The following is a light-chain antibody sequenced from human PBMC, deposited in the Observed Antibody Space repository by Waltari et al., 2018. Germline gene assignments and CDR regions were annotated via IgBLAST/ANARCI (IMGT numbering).Light chain of an antibody. J-gene: IGKJ1*01. CDR3: QHYVRLPAT. V-gene: IGKV3-20*01. Sequence: EIVLTQSPDSLSSSPGERVTLSCRASQSVSRALAWYQQKPGQAPRLLIFGASNRATGIPDRFSGSGSETDFSLTISRLEPEDFAVYYCQHYVRLPATFGRGTKVEIK. CDR2: GAS. CDR1: QSVSRA.